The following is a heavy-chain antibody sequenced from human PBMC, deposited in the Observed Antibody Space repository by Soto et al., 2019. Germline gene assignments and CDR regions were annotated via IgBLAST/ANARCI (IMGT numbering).Heavy chain of an antibody. V-gene: IGHV4-61*01. Sequence: SDTLSLTCTVSGGSVSSGSYYWSWIRQPPGKGLEWIGYIYYSGSTNYNPSLKSRVTISVDTSKNQFSLKLSSVTAADTAVYYCARGSSSWFPDYYGMDVWGQGTTVTAP. D-gene: IGHD6-13*01. CDR2: IYYSGST. CDR3: ARGSSSWFPDYYGMDV. J-gene: IGHJ6*02. CDR1: GGSVSSGSYY.